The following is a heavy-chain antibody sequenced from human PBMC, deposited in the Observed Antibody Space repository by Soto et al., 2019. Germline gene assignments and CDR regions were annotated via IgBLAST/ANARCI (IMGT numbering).Heavy chain of an antibody. CDR2: IIPVFGRP. CDR1: GGTFSSFG. D-gene: IGHD5-12*01. J-gene: IGHJ1*01. Sequence: SVKVSCKASGGTFSSFGISWVRQAPGQGLEWMGGIIPVFGRPNYAQRFRGRLTITADESTNTGYMELIDLRSEDTAVYYCAREGSGYNFWGQGTQVTSPQ. CDR3: AREGSGYNF. V-gene: IGHV1-69*13.